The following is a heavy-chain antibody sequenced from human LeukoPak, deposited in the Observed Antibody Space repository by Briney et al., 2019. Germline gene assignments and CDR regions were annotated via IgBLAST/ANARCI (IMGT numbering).Heavy chain of an antibody. CDR2: IYYSGSA. D-gene: IGHD3-9*01. J-gene: IGHJ4*02. Sequence: SETLSLTCTVSGGSISSYYWSWIRQPPGKGLEWIGYIYYSGSANYNPSLKSRVTISVDTSKNQFSLKLSSVTAADTAVYYCARDYRDRYFDWLGPYYFDYWGQGTLVTVSS. CDR1: GGSISSYY. V-gene: IGHV4-59*01. CDR3: ARDYRDRYFDWLGPYYFDY.